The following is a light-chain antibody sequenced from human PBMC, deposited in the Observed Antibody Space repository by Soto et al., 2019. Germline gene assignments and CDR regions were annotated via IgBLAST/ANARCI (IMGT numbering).Light chain of an antibody. V-gene: IGKV3-11*01. J-gene: IGKJ1*01. CDR3: QQRSNWPQWT. Sequence: EIGLTQSPATLSLSPGERATLSCRASQSVSSYLAWYQQKPGQAPRLLIYDASNRAPAIPARFSGSGSGTDFTLTISSLEPEDFAVYYCQQRSNWPQWTFGQGTKVEIK. CDR2: DAS. CDR1: QSVSSY.